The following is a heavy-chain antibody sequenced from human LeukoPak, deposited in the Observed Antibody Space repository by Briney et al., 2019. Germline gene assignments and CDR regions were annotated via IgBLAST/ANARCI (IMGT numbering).Heavy chain of an antibody. Sequence: GGSLRLSCAASGFTFSNYAMNWVRQAPGKGLEWVSAISGSGTFTHYADSVKGRFTISRDNSKNTLYLQMNSLRAEDTAVYYCAKRRVDAFDIWGQGTMVTVSS. D-gene: IGHD5/OR15-5a*01. V-gene: IGHV3-23*01. CDR3: AKRRVDAFDI. CDR1: GFTFSNYA. CDR2: ISGSGTFT. J-gene: IGHJ3*02.